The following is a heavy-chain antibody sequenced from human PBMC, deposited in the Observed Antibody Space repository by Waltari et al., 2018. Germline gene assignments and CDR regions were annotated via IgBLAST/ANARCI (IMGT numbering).Heavy chain of an antibody. V-gene: IGHV4-34*01. Sequence: QVQLQQWGAGLLKPSETLSLTCAVYGWSFSGYSWSCIRQPPGKGLEWIGEINHSGSTNYNPSLKSRVTISVDTSKNQFSLKLSSVTAADTAVYYCAREYSSSSAGAFDIWGQGTMVTVSS. CDR3: AREYSSSSAGAFDI. CDR1: GWSFSGYS. CDR2: INHSGST. D-gene: IGHD6-6*01. J-gene: IGHJ3*02.